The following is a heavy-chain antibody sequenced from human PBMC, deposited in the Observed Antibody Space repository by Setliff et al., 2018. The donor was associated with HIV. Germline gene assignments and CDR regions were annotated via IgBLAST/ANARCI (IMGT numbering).Heavy chain of an antibody. V-gene: IGHV1-3*01. CDR2: INAGNDDP. Sequence: ASVKVSCKASGFTFTNYAIHWVRQAPGQRLEWLGWINAGNDDPKYSQKFQGRVTITRDTSASTAYMELSSLRSEDTAVYYCARDERDYDFWNGYAYYMDVWGKGTTVTVSS. D-gene: IGHD3-3*01. J-gene: IGHJ6*03. CDR1: GFTFTNYA. CDR3: ARDERDYDFWNGYAYYMDV.